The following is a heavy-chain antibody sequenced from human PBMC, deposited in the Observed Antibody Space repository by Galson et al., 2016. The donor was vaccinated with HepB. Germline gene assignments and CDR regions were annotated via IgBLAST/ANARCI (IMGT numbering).Heavy chain of an antibody. J-gene: IGHJ3*01. CDR1: GGSISTYY. V-gene: IGHV4-59*01. CDR2: SHYSGAT. D-gene: IGHD3-16*01. CDR3: ARNAPKLGLTDAFDV. Sequence: SETLSLTCTVSGGSISTYYWSWIRQPPGEGLGWIAFSHYSGATSYSPSLNSRVTISVDTSKNQFSLRFRSVTAVDAAVYYCARNAPKLGLTDAFDVWGQGAMVTVSS.